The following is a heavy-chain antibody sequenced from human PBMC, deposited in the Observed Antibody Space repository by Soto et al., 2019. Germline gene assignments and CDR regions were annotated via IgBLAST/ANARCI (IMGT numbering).Heavy chain of an antibody. J-gene: IGHJ6*03. CDR3: ARAHYLNYDFWSGPCYYMDV. V-gene: IGHV4-59*01. Sequence: SETLSLTCTVSGGSISSYYWSWIRQPPGKGLEWIGYIYYSGSTNYNPSLKSRVTISVDTSKNQFSLKLSSVTAADTAVYHCARAHYLNYDFWSGPCYYMDVWDKGTTVTVSS. D-gene: IGHD3-3*01. CDR2: IYYSGST. CDR1: GGSISSYY.